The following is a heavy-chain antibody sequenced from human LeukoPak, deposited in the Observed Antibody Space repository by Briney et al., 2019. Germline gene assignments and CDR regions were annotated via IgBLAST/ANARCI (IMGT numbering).Heavy chain of an antibody. Sequence: ASVKVSCKASGYTFTGYYMHWVRQAPGQGLEWMGWINPNSGGTNYAQKFQGRVTMTRDTSISTAYMELSRLRSDDTAVYHCARSMYYYDSSGYYYEGWYFDYWGQGTLVTVSS. CDR2: INPNSGGT. CDR3: ARSMYYYDSSGYYYEGWYFDY. CDR1: GYTFTGYY. J-gene: IGHJ4*02. V-gene: IGHV1-2*02. D-gene: IGHD3-22*01.